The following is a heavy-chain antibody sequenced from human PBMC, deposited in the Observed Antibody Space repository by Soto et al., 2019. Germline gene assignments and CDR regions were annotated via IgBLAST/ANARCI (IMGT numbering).Heavy chain of an antibody. J-gene: IGHJ4*02. V-gene: IGHV1-45*02. CDR2: ITPFNGNT. Sequence: GASVKVSCKASGYTFTYRYLHWVRQAPGQALEWMGWITPFNGNTNYAQKFQDRVTITRDRSMSTAYMELSSLRSEDTAMHYCAHRPSGWYLFDYWGQGTLVTVSS. D-gene: IGHD6-19*01. CDR1: GYTFTYRY. CDR3: AHRPSGWYLFDY.